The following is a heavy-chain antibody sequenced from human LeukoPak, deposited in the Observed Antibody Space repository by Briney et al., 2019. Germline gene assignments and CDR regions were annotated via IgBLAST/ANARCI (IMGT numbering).Heavy chain of an antibody. Sequence: PGGSLRLSCAASGFTFSSYAMNWVRQAPGKGLEWVSTISSSGNFIYYADSVKGRFTISRDNAKNSLYLQMNSLRAEDTAVYYCATVSPSDYWGQGTLVTVSS. CDR1: GFTFSSYA. CDR2: ISSSGNFI. CDR3: ATVSPSDY. V-gene: IGHV3-21*01. J-gene: IGHJ4*02.